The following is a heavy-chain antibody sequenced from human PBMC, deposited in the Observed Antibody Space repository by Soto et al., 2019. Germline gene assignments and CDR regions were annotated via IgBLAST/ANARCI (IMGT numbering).Heavy chain of an antibody. CDR2: IYDSGNT. CDR1: GVSFGTGGSY. Sequence: TLSLTCTVSGVSFGTGGSYWGWVRHRPGKGLEWIGYIYDSGNTRYNPSLTSRVAVSLDTSKKQFFLMLTSVTAADTAVYYCARKTGYEVYDFWGQGTLVTVSS. J-gene: IGHJ4*02. D-gene: IGHD5-12*01. V-gene: IGHV4-31*03. CDR3: ARKTGYEVYDF.